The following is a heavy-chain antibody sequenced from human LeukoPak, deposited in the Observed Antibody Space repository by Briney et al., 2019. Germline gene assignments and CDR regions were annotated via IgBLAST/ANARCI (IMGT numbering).Heavy chain of an antibody. V-gene: IGHV3-74*01. D-gene: IGHD3-22*01. CDR2: INSDGIRT. Sequence: GGSLRLSCAASGFTFNSFWMYWVRQVPGKGLLWVARINSDGIRTSHADSVQGRFTISRDNANNTLYLQMNSLRVEDTAVYYCARGGSGSGYHYYYYYMDVWGRGTTVTISS. CDR3: ARGGSGSGYHYYYYYMDV. J-gene: IGHJ6*03. CDR1: GFTFNSFW.